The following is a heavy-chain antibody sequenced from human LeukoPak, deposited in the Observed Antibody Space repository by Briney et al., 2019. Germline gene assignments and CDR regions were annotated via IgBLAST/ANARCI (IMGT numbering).Heavy chain of an antibody. CDR1: GYTFTSYG. J-gene: IGHJ4*02. V-gene: IGHV1-18*01. CDR2: ISAYNGNT. D-gene: IGHD3-22*01. Sequence: ASVKVSCKASGYTFTSYGINWVRPAPGQGLEWMGWISAYNGNTNYAQKLQGRVTMTTDTSTSTAYMELRSLRSDDTAVYYCARYHTQGAYYYDSSGYWTDYWGQGSLVTVSS. CDR3: ARYHTQGAYYYDSSGYWTDY.